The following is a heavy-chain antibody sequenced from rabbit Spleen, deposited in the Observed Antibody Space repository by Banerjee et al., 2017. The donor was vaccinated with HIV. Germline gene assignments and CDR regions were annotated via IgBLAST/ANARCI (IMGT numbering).Heavy chain of an antibody. D-gene: IGHD8-1*01. J-gene: IGHJ3*01. Sequence: QQLVESGGGLVQPGASLTLTCTASGFSFSSGHYMCWVRQAPGKGLEWIACISGGSGRTWYANWAKGRSTISRISSTTVTLQMTSLTAADTATYFCARDTGSSFSSYGMDLWGQGTLVTVS. CDR2: ISGGSGRT. CDR1: GFSFSSGHY. CDR3: ARDTGSSFSSYGMDL. V-gene: IGHV1S40*01.